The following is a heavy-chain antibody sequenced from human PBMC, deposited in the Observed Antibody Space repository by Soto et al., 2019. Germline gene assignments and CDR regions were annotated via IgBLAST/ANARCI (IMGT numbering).Heavy chain of an antibody. D-gene: IGHD7-27*01. CDR2: ISGGGGST. CDR3: AKGMLGIYYFDY. V-gene: IGHV3-23*01. Sequence: EGSLRLSCAAYGFTFSSSCMSWVRQAPGKGLEWVSAISGGGGSTNYADSVKGRFTISRDNSKNTLSLQMNSLRAEDTAVYYCAKGMLGIYYFDYWGQGT. CDR1: GFTFSSSC. J-gene: IGHJ4*02.